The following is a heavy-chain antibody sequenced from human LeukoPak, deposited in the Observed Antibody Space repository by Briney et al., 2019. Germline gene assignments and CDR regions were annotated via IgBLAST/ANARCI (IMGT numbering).Heavy chain of an antibody. CDR1: GFSLSTSGMC. V-gene: IGHV2-70*11. J-gene: IGHJ1*01. CDR2: IDWDDDK. CDR3: ARTPTYYYDSSGFSWEH. Sequence: SGPTLVNPTQTLTLTCTFSGFSLSTSGMCVSWIRQPPGKALEWLARIDWDDDKYYSTSLKTRLTISKDTSKNQVVLTMTNMDPVDTATYYCARTPTYYYDSSGFSWEHWGRGTLVTVSS. D-gene: IGHD3-22*01.